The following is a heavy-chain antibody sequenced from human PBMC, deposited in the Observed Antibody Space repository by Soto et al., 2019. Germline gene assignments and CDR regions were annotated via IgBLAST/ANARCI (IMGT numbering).Heavy chain of an antibody. Sequence: QVQLVQSGAEVKKPGSSVKVSCKASGGTFSSYAISWVRQAPGQGLEWMGGIIPIFGTANYAQKFQGRVTITADKSTSTAYMELSSLRSEDTAVYYCARSITIFGVSPYYYHGMDVWGQGTTVTVSS. J-gene: IGHJ6*02. CDR2: IIPIFGTA. CDR1: GGTFSSYA. CDR3: ARSITIFGVSPYYYHGMDV. D-gene: IGHD3-3*01. V-gene: IGHV1-69*06.